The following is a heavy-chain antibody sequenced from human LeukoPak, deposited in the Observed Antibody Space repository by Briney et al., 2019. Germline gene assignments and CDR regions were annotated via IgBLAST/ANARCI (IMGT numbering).Heavy chain of an antibody. CDR2: IKSKTDGSTT. D-gene: IGHD1-26*01. V-gene: IGHV3-15*01. CDR3: TTGVGATLFAFDI. J-gene: IGHJ3*02. CDR1: GFTFSNAW. Sequence: PGGSLRLSCAASGFTFSNAWMSWVRQAPGKGLEWVGRIKSKTDGSTTDEAASVKGRFTISRDDSKNTQYLQMNSLKTEDTAVYYCTTGVGATLFAFDIWG.